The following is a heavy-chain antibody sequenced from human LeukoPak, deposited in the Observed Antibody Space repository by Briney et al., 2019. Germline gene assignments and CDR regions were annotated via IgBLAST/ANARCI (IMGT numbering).Heavy chain of an antibody. J-gene: IGHJ4*02. D-gene: IGHD5-24*01. CDR2: IYYSGST. Sequence: PSETLSLTCTVSGGSFSTFYWSWIRQPPGKGLEWVGYIYYSGSTNYSPSLKSRVTISVDTSKNQFSLKLSSVTAADTAVYYCARGRDGYNSPWDYWGQGTLVTVSS. CDR3: ARGRDGYNSPWDY. CDR1: GGSFSTFY. V-gene: IGHV4-59*01.